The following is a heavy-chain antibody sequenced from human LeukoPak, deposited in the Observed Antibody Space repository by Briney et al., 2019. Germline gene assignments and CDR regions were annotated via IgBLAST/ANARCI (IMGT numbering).Heavy chain of an antibody. CDR1: GSSLSELS. D-gene: IGHD5-18*01. V-gene: IGHV1-24*01. CDR2: FDVIDSET. Sequence: ASVKVSCKVSGSSLSELSLYWVRQAPGKGLEWMGGFDVIDSETFYAQKFQGRVTMTEDSSRDTAYTELRSLTSDDTALYYCAAGRPYSLLDYWGQGTLVTVSS. J-gene: IGHJ4*02. CDR3: AAGRPYSLLDY.